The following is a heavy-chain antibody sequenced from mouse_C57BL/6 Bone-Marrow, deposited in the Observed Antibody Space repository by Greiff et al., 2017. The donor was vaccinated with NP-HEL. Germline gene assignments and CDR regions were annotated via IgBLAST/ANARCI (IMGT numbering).Heavy chain of an antibody. V-gene: IGHV3-6*01. J-gene: IGHJ1*03. Sequence: ESGPGLVKPSQSLSLTCSVTGYSITSGYYWNWIRQFPGNKLEWMGYISYDGSNNYNPSLKNRISITRDTSKNQFFLKLNSVTTEDTATYYCARERDYYGSSFRYWYFDVWGTGTTVTVSS. CDR2: ISYDGSN. D-gene: IGHD1-1*01. CDR3: ARERDYYGSSFRYWYFDV. CDR1: GYSITSGYY.